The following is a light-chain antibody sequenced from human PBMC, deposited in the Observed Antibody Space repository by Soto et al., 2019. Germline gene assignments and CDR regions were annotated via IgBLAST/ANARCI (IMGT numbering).Light chain of an antibody. CDR1: QSVSIH. CDR2: DTS. CDR3: QQRSNWPPSIT. Sequence: ETVMTQSPGTLSVSLGERAPLSCMASQSVSIHLAWYQQKPGQAPRLLIYDTSTRATGIPARFSGSGSGTDFTLTISSLEPEDFAVYYCQQRSNWPPSITFGQGTRLEIK. J-gene: IGKJ5*01. V-gene: IGKV3-11*01.